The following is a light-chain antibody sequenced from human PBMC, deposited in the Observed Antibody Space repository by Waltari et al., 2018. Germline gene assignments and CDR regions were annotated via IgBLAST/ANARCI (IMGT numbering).Light chain of an antibody. J-gene: IGLJ1*01. CDR3: SSYSSSSTRV. Sequence: SALTQPASVSGSPGQSITISCTGTSSDVGGYNYVSWYRQHPGKAPKLMIYAVSNRPSGVSNRFAGPKSGNTASLTISGLQAEDEADYYCSSYSSSSTRVFGTGAKVTVL. CDR1: SSDVGGYNY. V-gene: IGLV2-14*03. CDR2: AVS.